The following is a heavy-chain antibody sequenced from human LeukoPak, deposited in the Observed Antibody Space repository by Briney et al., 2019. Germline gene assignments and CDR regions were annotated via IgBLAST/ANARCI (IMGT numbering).Heavy chain of an antibody. CDR2: IYQSGNT. CDR1: GGSITSGTYS. Sequence: SETLSLTCAVSGGSITSGTYSWSWIRQPPGKGLEWIGYIYQSGNTYYDPFLKSRVTISIDGANNLFSLNLRSVTAADTAVYYCARGEEASGVYPQGRDAFDVWGQGTMVTVSS. J-gene: IGHJ3*01. D-gene: IGHD2-8*01. CDR3: ARGEEASGVYPQGRDAFDV. V-gene: IGHV4-30-2*01.